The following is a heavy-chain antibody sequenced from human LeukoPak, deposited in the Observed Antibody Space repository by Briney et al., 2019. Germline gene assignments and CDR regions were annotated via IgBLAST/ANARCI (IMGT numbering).Heavy chain of an antibody. CDR2: ISVHNGDT. CDR3: ARWSSSSADY. Sequence: GATVKVSCKTSGYTFTSYGISWVRQAPGQGLEWMGWISVHNGDTNYAQKFQGRVTMTTDTSTSTVYMELRSLRSDDTAVYYCARWSSSSADYWGQGTLVTVSS. D-gene: IGHD6-25*01. J-gene: IGHJ4*02. CDR1: GYTFTSYG. V-gene: IGHV1-18*01.